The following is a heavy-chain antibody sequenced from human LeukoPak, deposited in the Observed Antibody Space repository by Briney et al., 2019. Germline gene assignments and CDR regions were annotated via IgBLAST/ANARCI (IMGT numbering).Heavy chain of an antibody. CDR3: ARDGWIQLWLGMKLLDY. CDR2: ISAYNGNT. D-gene: IGHD5-18*01. V-gene: IGHV1-18*01. Sequence: ASVKVSCKASGYTFTSYGISWVRQAPGQGLEWMGWISAYNGNTNYAQKLQGRVTMTTDTSTSTAYMELRSLRADDTAVYYCARDGWIQLWLGMKLLDYWGQGTLVTVSS. CDR1: GYTFTSYG. J-gene: IGHJ4*02.